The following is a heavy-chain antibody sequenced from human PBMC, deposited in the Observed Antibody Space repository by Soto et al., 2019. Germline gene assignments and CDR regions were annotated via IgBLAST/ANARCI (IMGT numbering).Heavy chain of an antibody. D-gene: IGHD5-12*01. Sequence: PSETLSLTCAVYGGSFSGYYWSWIRQPPGKGLEWIGEINHSGSTNYNPSLKSRVTISVDTSKNQFSLKLSSVTAADTAVYYCARDRDVDAYYYYGMDVWGQGTTVTVSS. V-gene: IGHV4-34*01. CDR2: INHSGST. CDR3: ARDRDVDAYYYYGMDV. CDR1: GGSFSGYY. J-gene: IGHJ6*02.